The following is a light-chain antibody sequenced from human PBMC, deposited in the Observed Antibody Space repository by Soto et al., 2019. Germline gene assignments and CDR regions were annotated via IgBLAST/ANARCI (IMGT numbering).Light chain of an antibody. CDR2: AAS. V-gene: IGKV1-39*01. CDR1: QSISSY. CDR3: QQSYSTPLFT. J-gene: IGKJ3*01. Sequence: DIQMTQSPSSLSASVGDRVTITCRASQSISSYLNWYQQKPGKAPKLLIYAASSLQSGVPSRFSGSGSGTDFPLTSSSLQPEDFATYYCQQSYSTPLFTFGPGTKVDIK.